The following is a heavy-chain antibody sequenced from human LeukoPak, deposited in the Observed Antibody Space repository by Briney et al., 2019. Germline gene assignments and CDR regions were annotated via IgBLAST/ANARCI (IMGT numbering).Heavy chain of an antibody. V-gene: IGHV4-39*07. CDR2: IYYSGST. D-gene: IGHD5-18*01. CDR3: ARGGTAMVPLDY. Sequence: SETLSLTCTVSGGSISSSSYYWGWIRQPPGKGLEWIGSIYYSGSTYYTPSLKSRVTISVDTSKNQFSLKLSSVTAADTAVYYCARGGTAMVPLDYWGQGTLVTVSS. CDR1: GGSISSSSYY. J-gene: IGHJ4*02.